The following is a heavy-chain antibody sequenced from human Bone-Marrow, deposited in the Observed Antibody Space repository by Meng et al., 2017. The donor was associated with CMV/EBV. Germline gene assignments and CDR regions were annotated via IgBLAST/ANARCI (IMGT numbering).Heavy chain of an antibody. CDR1: GYSFTSYW. J-gene: IGHJ5*02. D-gene: IGHD2-2*01. CDR2: IYPGDSDT. Sequence: KVSCKGSGYSFTSYWIGWVRQMPGKGLEWMGIIYPGDSDTRYSPSFQGQVTISADKSISTAYLQWSSLKASDTAMYYCARGGDIVVVPANNWFDPWGQGTLVTVSS. V-gene: IGHV5-51*01. CDR3: ARGGDIVVVPANNWFDP.